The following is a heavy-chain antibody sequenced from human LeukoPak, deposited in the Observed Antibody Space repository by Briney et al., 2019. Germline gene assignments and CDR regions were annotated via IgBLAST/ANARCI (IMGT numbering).Heavy chain of an antibody. CDR1: GYTFTSYG. Sequence: ASVKVSCKASGYTFTSYGIAWVRQAPGQGLEWMGWTSANNGNTNYAQKFHDRVTMTTDPSTSTAYLELRSLRSNDTAVYYCVRGSPLLFGELSDYWGQGSLVTVSS. J-gene: IGHJ4*02. V-gene: IGHV1-18*01. CDR3: VRGSPLLFGELSDY. D-gene: IGHD3-10*01. CDR2: TSANNGNT.